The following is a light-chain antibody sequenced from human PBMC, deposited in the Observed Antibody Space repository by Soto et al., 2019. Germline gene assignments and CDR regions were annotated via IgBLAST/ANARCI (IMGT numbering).Light chain of an antibody. V-gene: IGKV3-20*01. CDR2: GAS. CDR1: QTIANKY. Sequence: ESMLTQSPGTLSLSPGDRATLFCRTSQTIANKYLTWYQQKPGQAPRLLIYGASIRATGVPARFTGSGSGTGFTLTISRLEPEDFAVYYCQQFGTSPPAFTFGQGTKLEI. J-gene: IGKJ2*01. CDR3: QQFGTSPPAFT.